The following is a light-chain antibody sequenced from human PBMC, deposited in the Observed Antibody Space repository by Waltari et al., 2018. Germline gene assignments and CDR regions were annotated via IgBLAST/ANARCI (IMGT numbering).Light chain of an antibody. CDR2: WAS. J-gene: IGKJ3*01. V-gene: IGKV4-1*01. CDR3: QQYYTPPFT. Sequence: DIVMTQSPDSLAVSLGERATLNCKSSQSVLYASVNKNHLAWYQQKPGQPPKLLIFWASTRESGVPDRFSGSGSGADFTLTISRLQAEDVAVYYCQQYYTPPFTFGPGTKVEIK. CDR1: QSVLYASVNKNH.